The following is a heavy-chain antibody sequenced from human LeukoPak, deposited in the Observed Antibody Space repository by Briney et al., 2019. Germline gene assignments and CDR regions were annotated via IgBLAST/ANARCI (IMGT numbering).Heavy chain of an antibody. D-gene: IGHD6-19*01. CDR2: IYPGDSDT. V-gene: IGHV5-51*01. J-gene: IGHJ5*02. Sequence: GESLKISCKGSGYSFTTYWIGWVRQMPGKGLEWMGIIYPGDSDTRYSPSFQGQVTISADKSISTAYLQWSSLKASDTAVYYCARLTAVAGTGWFDPWGQGTLVTVSS. CDR1: GYSFTTYW. CDR3: ARLTAVAGTGWFDP.